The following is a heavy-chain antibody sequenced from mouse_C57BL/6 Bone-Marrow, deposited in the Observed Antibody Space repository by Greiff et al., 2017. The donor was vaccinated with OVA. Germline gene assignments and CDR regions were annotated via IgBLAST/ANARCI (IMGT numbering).Heavy chain of an antibody. CDR2: IYPGDGDT. CDR1: GYAFSSSW. V-gene: IGHV1-82*01. D-gene: IGHD2-5*01. CDR3: ALYSNYGY. Sequence: VQLQQSGPELVKPGASVKISCKASGYAFSSSWMNWVKQRPGKGLEWIGRIYPGDGDTNYNGKFKGKATLTADKSSSTAYMQLSSLTSEDSAVYFCALYSNYGYWGQGTTLTVSS. J-gene: IGHJ2*01.